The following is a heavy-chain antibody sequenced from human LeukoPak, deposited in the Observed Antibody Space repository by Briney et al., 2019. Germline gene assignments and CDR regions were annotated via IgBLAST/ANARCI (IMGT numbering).Heavy chain of an antibody. J-gene: IGHJ4*02. CDR3: ARAYYDILTGYHYYFDY. V-gene: IGHV1-8*01. CDR1: RYTFTSYD. CDR2: MNPNSGNT. D-gene: IGHD3-9*01. Sequence: GASVKVSCKASRYTFTSYDINWVRQATGQGLEWMGWMNPNSGNTGYAQKFQGRVTMTRNTSISTAYMELSSLRSEDTAVYYCARAYYDILTGYHYYFDYWGQGTLVTVSS.